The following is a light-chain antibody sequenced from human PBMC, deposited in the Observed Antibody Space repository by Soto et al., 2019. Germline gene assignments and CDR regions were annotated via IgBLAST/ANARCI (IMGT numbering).Light chain of an antibody. Sequence: EIVLTQSPGTLSLSPGERATLSCRASQNVGSSYVAWYQQKPGQAPRLLIFAASRRASGIPDRFSGSGSGTDFTLTIGRLEPEDFAVYYCQQYSSSPLTFGGGTKVDIK. CDR3: QQYSSSPLT. CDR2: AAS. CDR1: QNVGSSY. J-gene: IGKJ4*01. V-gene: IGKV3-20*01.